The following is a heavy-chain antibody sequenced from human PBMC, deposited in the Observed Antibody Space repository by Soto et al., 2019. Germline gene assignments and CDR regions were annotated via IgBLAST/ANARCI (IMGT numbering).Heavy chain of an antibody. V-gene: IGHV3-48*03. CDR1: GFAFSGFE. CDR3: ARDPNYDFWSGYRNKEGTYGMDV. Sequence: GGSLRLSCAASGFAFSGFEMNWVRQAPGKGLEWVSYISSGASNMYYADSVKGRFTISRDNAQSSLYLQMNSLGVEDTAVYYCARDPNYDFWSGYRNKEGTYGMDVWGQGTTVTVSS. CDR2: ISSGASNM. J-gene: IGHJ6*02. D-gene: IGHD3-3*01.